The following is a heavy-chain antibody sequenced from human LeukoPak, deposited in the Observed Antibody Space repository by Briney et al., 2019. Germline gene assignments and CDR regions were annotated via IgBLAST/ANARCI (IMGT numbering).Heavy chain of an antibody. CDR3: ASWGTAMVFDY. CDR2: IYHSGST. D-gene: IGHD5-18*01. J-gene: IGHJ4*02. CDR1: GYSISSGYY. Sequence: PSETLSLTCTVSGYSISSGYYWGWIRQPPGKGLEWIGSIYHSGSTYYNPSLKSRVTISVDTSKNQFSLKLSSVTAADTAVYYCASWGTAMVFDYWGQGTLVTVSS. V-gene: IGHV4-38-2*02.